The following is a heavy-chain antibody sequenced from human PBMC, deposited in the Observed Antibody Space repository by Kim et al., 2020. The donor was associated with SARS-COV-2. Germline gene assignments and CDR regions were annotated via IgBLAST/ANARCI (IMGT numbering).Heavy chain of an antibody. J-gene: IGHJ4*02. D-gene: IGHD2-15*01. Sequence: GGSLRLFCAASGFTFSSYEMNWVRQAPGKGLEWVSYISSSGSTIYYADSVKGRFTISRDNAKNSLYLQMNSLRVEDTAVYYCARDFLYSFDYWGQGALVTVSS. V-gene: IGHV3-48*03. CDR1: GFTFSSYE. CDR2: ISSSGSTI. CDR3: ARDFLYSFDY.